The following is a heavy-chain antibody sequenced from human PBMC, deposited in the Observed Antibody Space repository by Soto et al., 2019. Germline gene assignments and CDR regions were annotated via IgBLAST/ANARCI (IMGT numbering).Heavy chain of an antibody. CDR2: IYHSGST. Sequence: QVQLQESGPGLVKPSGTLSLTCAVSGGSISSSNWWSWVRQPPGKGLEWIGEIYHSGSTNYNPSLKSRVTISVDKSKNQFSLKLSSVTAADTAVYYCASLNYESAFSYYYGMDVWGQGTTVTVSS. D-gene: IGHD3-3*01. CDR3: ASLNYESAFSYYYGMDV. J-gene: IGHJ6*02. CDR1: GGSISSSNW. V-gene: IGHV4-4*02.